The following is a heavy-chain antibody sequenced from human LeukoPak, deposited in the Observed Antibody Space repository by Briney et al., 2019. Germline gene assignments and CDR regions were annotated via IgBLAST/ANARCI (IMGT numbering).Heavy chain of an antibody. V-gene: IGHV1-18*01. CDR1: GYAFTSYG. CDR2: ISPYNGNT. CDR3: ASDTYYYDSSSFRGWFDP. J-gene: IGHJ5*02. D-gene: IGHD3-22*01. Sequence: GASVKVSCKASGYAFTSYGVSWVRQAPGQGLEWMGWISPYNGNTNYAQKFQGRVTMTTDTSTSTAYMELSSLRSEDTAVYYCASDTYYYDSSSFRGWFDPWGQGTLVTVSS.